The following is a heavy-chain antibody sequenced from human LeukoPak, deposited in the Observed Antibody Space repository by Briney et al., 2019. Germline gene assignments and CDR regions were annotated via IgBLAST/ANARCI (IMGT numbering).Heavy chain of an antibody. CDR3: AFRAIFGVVSWFDP. J-gene: IGHJ5*02. CDR2: FDPEDGET. D-gene: IGHD3-3*01. V-gene: IGHV1-24*01. CDR1: GYTLTELS. Sequence: ASVKVSCKVSGYTLTELSMHWVRQAPGKGLEWMGGFDPEDGETIYAQKFQGRVTMTEDTSTDTAYMELSSLRSEDTAVYYCAFRAIFGVVSWFDPWGQGTLVTVSS.